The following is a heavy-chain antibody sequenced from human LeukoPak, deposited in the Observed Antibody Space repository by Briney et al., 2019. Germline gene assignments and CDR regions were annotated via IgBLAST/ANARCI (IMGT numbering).Heavy chain of an antibody. CDR3: ARSYYGSGSPVDY. V-gene: IGHV4-34*01. Sequence: SETLSLTCAVYGGSFSGYYWSWIRQPPGKGLEWIGEINHSGSTNYNPSLKSRVTISVDTSKNQFSLKLSSVTAADTAVYYCARSYYGSGSPVDYWGQGTLATVSS. D-gene: IGHD3-10*01. J-gene: IGHJ4*02. CDR2: INHSGST. CDR1: GGSFSGYY.